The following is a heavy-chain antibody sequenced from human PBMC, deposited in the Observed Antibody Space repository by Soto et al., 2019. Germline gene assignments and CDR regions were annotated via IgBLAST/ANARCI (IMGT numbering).Heavy chain of an antibody. J-gene: IGHJ4*02. Sequence: QAQVVQSGGEVRKPGSSVKLSCKASEGTFNSYAIAWVRHAAGQGLEWMGGIIPYYNTLNYAQKFQDRVTITADDSTNTVYMELSSLRSDDTAVYFCASGASRWYPYFFGSWAQGTLVTVSS. D-gene: IGHD6-13*01. CDR1: EGTFNSYA. V-gene: IGHV1-69*01. CDR3: ASGASRWYPYFFGS. CDR2: IIPYYNTL.